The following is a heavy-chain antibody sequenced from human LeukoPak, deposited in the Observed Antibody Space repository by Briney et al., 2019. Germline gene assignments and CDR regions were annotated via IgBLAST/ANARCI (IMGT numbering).Heavy chain of an antibody. D-gene: IGHD2-2*02. CDR3: AKETCSSTSCYNFDY. Sequence: PGGSLRLSCAASGFTFSGSAMHWVRQASGKGLEWVGRIRSKANSYATAYAASVKGRFTISRDDSKNTLYLQMNSLRAEDTAVYYCAKETCSSTSCYNFDYWGQGTLVTVSS. J-gene: IGHJ4*02. CDR2: IRSKANSYAT. CDR1: GFTFSGSA. V-gene: IGHV3-73*01.